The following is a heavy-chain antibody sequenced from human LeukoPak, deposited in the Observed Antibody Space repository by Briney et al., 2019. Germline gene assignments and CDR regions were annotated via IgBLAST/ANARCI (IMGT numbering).Heavy chain of an antibody. CDR2: INPSGGST. CDR3: ARPLAAAGIGEDAFDI. J-gene: IGHJ3*02. V-gene: IGHV1-46*01. CDR1: GYTFTSYY. D-gene: IGHD6-13*01. Sequence: ASVKVSCKASGYTFTSYYMHWVRQAPGQGLEWMGIINPSGGSTRYAQKFQGRVTMTRDTSTSTVYMELSSLRSEDTAVYYCARPLAAAGIGEDAFDIWGQGTMVTVSS.